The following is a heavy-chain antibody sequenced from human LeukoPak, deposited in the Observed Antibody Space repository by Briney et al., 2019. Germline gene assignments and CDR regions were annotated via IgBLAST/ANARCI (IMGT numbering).Heavy chain of an antibody. CDR1: GYSISSGYY. D-gene: IGHD3-16*01. Sequence: SSETLSLTCTVSGYSISSGYYWSWIRQPAGKGLEWIGRIYTSGSTNYNPSLKSRVTMSVDTSKNQFSLKLSSVTAADTAVYYCARGGGGGEDYWGQGTLVTVSS. J-gene: IGHJ4*02. V-gene: IGHV4-4*07. CDR2: IYTSGST. CDR3: ARGGGGGEDY.